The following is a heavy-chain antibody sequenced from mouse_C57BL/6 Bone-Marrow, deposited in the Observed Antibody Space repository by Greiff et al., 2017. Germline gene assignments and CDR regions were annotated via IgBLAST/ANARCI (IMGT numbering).Heavy chain of an antibody. CDR3: TRDPHYYGSSPYYFDY. D-gene: IGHD1-1*01. Sequence: EVMLVESGEGLVKPGGSLKLSCAASGFTFSSYAMSWVRQTPEKRLEWVAYISSGGDYIYYADTVKGRFTISRDNARNTLYLQMSSLKSEDTAMYYCTRDPHYYGSSPYYFDYWGQGTTLTVSS. V-gene: IGHV5-9-1*02. J-gene: IGHJ2*01. CDR2: ISSGGDYI. CDR1: GFTFSSYA.